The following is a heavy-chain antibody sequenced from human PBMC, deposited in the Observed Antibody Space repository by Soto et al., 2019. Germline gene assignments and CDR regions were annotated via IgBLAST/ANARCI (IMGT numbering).Heavy chain of an antibody. Sequence: PGGSLRLSCAASGFTFSSYGMHWVRQAPGKGLEWVAIISYDGSKQFYADSVKGRVTISRDNSKNTLFLQMNSLRAEDTAVYYCAKKLGSLTSETLIEYWGEGT. CDR1: GFTFSSYG. CDR2: ISYDGSKQ. V-gene: IGHV3-30*18. J-gene: IGHJ4*02. D-gene: IGHD2-2*01. CDR3: AKKLGSLTSETLIEY.